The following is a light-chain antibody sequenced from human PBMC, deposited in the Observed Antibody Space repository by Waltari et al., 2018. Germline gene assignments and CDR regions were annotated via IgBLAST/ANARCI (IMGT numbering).Light chain of an antibody. CDR2: AAS. V-gene: IGKV1-39*01. CDR3: QQSYSTPRT. CDR1: QNINTY. Sequence: DFQMTQSPSSLFASVGDRVTITCRASQNINTYLNWYQKKPGKAPNLLIYAASTLQNGVPLRFSGSGSGTDFTLTISSLQPEDFATYYCQQSYSTPRTFGQGTRVEIK. J-gene: IGKJ1*01.